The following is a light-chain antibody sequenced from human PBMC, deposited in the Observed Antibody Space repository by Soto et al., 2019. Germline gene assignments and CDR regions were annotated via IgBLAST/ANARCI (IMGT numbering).Light chain of an antibody. J-gene: IGLJ2*01. CDR3: SSYTSSSTLKV. CDR1: SSDVGGYNY. Sequence: QSALTQPASVGGSPGQTSTISFTGTSSDVGGYNYVSWYQQHPGKAPQLMIYDVSNRPSGVSNRFSGAKSGNTASLTISGLQGEDEADYYCSSYTSSSTLKVFRGGTTLTVL. V-gene: IGLV2-14*01. CDR2: DVS.